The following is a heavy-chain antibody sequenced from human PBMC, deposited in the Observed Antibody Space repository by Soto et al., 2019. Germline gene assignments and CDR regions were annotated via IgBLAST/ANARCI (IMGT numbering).Heavy chain of an antibody. CDR3: ARVRDYIWGSYRLYNWFDP. CDR1: GGSFSGYY. V-gene: IGHV4-34*01. CDR2: INHSGST. J-gene: IGHJ5*02. Sequence: LSLTCAVYGGSFSGYYWSWIRQPPGKGLEWIGEINHSGSTNYNPSLKSRVTISVDTSKNQFSLKLSSVTAADTAVYYCARVRDYIWGSYRLYNWFDPWGQGTLVTVSS. D-gene: IGHD3-16*02.